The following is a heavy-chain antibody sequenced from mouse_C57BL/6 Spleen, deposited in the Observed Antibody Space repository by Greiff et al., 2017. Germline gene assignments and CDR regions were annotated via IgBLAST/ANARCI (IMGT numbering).Heavy chain of an antibody. D-gene: IGHD1-1*01. CDR1: GFYIKDYY. J-gene: IGHJ3*01. CDR2: IDPEDGDT. Sequence: VQLQQSGAELVRPGASVKLSCTASGFYIKDYYMHWVKQRPEQGLEWIGRIDPEDGDTEYAPKFQGKATMTADTSSNTAYLQLSSLTSEDTAVYYCTTNYGSSYVWFAYWGQGTLVTVSA. CDR3: TTNYGSSYVWFAY. V-gene: IGHV14-1*01.